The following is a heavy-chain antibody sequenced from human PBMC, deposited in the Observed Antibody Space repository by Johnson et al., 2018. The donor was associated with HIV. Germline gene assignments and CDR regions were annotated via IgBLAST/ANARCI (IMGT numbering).Heavy chain of an antibody. V-gene: IGHV3-30*02. CDR2: IRYDGSNK. D-gene: IGHD6-19*01. J-gene: IGHJ3*02. Sequence: QVLLVESGGGLVQPGGSLRLSCAASGFTFSSYGMHWVRQAPGKGLAWVVFIRYDGSNKYYAASVKGRFTISRDNSENTLYLQMNSLRAEDTAVYYCAKARSSGQGAFDIWGQGTLVTVSS. CDR3: AKARSSGQGAFDI. CDR1: GFTFSSYG.